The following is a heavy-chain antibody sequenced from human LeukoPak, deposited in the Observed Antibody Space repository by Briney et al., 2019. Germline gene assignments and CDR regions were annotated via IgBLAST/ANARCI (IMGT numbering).Heavy chain of an antibody. CDR3: AKDSRNYFSPDY. D-gene: IGHD1-7*01. V-gene: IGHV3-30*02. Sequence: GGSLRLSCAASGFTFSSYGMQWVRQAPGTGLEWVAFIRYDGSNTYYADSVKGRFTISRDNSKNSLYLQMKSLRAEDTAVYYCAKDSRNYFSPDYWGQGTLVTVSS. J-gene: IGHJ4*02. CDR2: IRYDGSNT. CDR1: GFTFSSYG.